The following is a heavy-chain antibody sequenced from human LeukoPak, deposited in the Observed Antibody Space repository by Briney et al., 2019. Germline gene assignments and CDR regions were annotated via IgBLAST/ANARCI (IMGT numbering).Heavy chain of an antibody. D-gene: IGHD2-2*01. CDR2: ISYDGSNK. CDR1: GFTFSSSW. J-gene: IGHJ4*02. V-gene: IGHV3-30*03. Sequence: GGSLRLSCVASGFTFSSSWMSWVRQGPGKGLEWVAVISYDGSNKYYADSVKGRFTISRDNSKNTLYLQMNSLRAEDTAVYYCARVMGRYCSSTSCYVDYWGQGTLVTVSS. CDR3: ARVMGRYCSSTSCYVDY.